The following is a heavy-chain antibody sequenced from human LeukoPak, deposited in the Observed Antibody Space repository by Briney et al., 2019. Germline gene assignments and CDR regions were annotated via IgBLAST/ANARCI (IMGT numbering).Heavy chain of an antibody. D-gene: IGHD2-15*01. CDR3: AKVGSFPIFVVVAYFDY. V-gene: IGHV3-74*01. CDR1: AFTFNNYW. CDR2: IKGDGSST. J-gene: IGHJ4*02. Sequence: PGGSLRLSCVASAFTFNNYWMHWVRQAPGKGLVWVSRIKGDGSSTNYADSVRGRFTISRDNSKNTLYLQMNSLRAEDTAVYYCAKVGSFPIFVVVAYFDYWGQGTLVTVSS.